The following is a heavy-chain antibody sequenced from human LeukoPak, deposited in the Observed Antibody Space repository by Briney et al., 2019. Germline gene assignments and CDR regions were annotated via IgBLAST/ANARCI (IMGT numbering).Heavy chain of an antibody. Sequence: GGSLRLSCAASGFTFNAFGMNWVRQAPGKGLEWVSYIGTTGGAIYYADSVKGRFTISRDSAKNSLYPQMNSLRAEDTAVYYCARFRTWGDKAFDYWGQGTLVTVSS. CDR3: ARFRTWGDKAFDY. V-gene: IGHV3-48*01. CDR1: GFTFNAFG. J-gene: IGHJ4*02. CDR2: IGTTGGAI. D-gene: IGHD2-21*02.